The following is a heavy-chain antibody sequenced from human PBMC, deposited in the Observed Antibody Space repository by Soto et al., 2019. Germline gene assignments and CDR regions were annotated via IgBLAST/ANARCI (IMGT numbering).Heavy chain of an antibody. CDR1: GFTFSSYT. CDR3: AKTGPVTATIRFDY. Sequence: GGSLRLSCAGSGFTFSSYTMAWVRQAPGKGLEWISGIKGNTDDTYYADSVKGRFSISRDSSRNTLYLEMNSLRADDTAVYYCAKTGPVTATIRFDYWCQGPLLTVSS. D-gene: IGHD2-21*02. J-gene: IGHJ4*02. CDR2: IKGNTDDT. V-gene: IGHV3-23*01.